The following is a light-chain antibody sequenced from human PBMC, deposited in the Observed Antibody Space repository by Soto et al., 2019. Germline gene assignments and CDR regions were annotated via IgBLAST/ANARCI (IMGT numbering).Light chain of an antibody. CDR3: QQYYTTPHT. V-gene: IGKV4-1*01. Sequence: DIVMTQSPDSLAVSLGERATINCKSSQSVLSTSNNRNYLAWYQHKPGQPPKLLVSWASTRESGVPDRFSGSGSGTDFTLTISSLQAEDAAVYYCQQYYTTPHTFGQGIKVEIK. CDR1: QSVLSTSNNRNY. CDR2: WAS. J-gene: IGKJ1*01.